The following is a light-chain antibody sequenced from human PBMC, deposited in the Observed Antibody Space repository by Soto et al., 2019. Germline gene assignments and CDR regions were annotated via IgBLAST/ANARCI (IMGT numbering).Light chain of an antibody. CDR3: QHYYSAPLT. J-gene: IGKJ4*01. Sequence: IVMTQSPDSLAVSLGERATINCKSSQSVLSSRDNQNYLSWYQHKPGQPPKLLIFCASTRESGVPDRFSGSGSGTDFSLPISSLQAEDVAVYYCQHYYSAPLTFGGGTKVEIK. CDR1: QSVLSSRDNQNY. V-gene: IGKV4-1*01. CDR2: CAS.